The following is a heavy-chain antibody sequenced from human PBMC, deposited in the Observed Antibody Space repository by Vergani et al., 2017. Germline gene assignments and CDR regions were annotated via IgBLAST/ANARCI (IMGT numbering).Heavy chain of an antibody. J-gene: IGHJ3*02. V-gene: IGHV1-69*01. Sequence: QVQLVQSGAEVKKPGSSVKVSCKASGGTFSSYAISWVRQAPGQGLEWLGGFIPIFGTANYAQKFQGRVTITEDESTSTAYMELSSLRSEDTAVYYLARSPYYYDSSRIGAFDIWGQGTMVTVSS. CDR1: GGTFSSYA. CDR2: FIPIFGTA. D-gene: IGHD3-22*01. CDR3: ARSPYYYDSSRIGAFDI.